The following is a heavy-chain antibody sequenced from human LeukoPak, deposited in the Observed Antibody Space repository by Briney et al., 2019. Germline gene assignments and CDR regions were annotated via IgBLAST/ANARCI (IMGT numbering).Heavy chain of an antibody. J-gene: IGHJ4*02. V-gene: IGHV3-23*01. CDR3: AKVESPSYYFDY. CDR2: ITTSGGST. Sequence: GALSLSFAASGFTFSSYAMSWVRQAPGKGLEWVSTITTSGGSTYYADSVKGRFTISRDNSRNTLYLQMNSLKTEDTAVYYCAKVESPSYYFDYWGQGTLVTVSS. CDR1: GFTFSSYA. D-gene: IGHD2/OR15-2a*01.